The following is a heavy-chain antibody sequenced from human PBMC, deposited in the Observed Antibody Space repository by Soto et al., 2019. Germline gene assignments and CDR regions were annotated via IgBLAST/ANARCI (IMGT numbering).Heavy chain of an antibody. J-gene: IGHJ4*02. CDR3: ARGTTTVTTKYYFDY. D-gene: IGHD4-17*01. CDR1: GCTFSRYA. V-gene: IGHV3-30-3*01. Sequence: QVQLVESGGGVVQPGRSLRLSCAASGCTFSRYAMHWVRQARGEGMEWVALISYDGNNKDYAESVKGRFTISRDNSKNTLYVQMNSLTTEDTAVYYCARGTTTVTTKYYFDYWGQGTLVTVSS. CDR2: ISYDGNNK.